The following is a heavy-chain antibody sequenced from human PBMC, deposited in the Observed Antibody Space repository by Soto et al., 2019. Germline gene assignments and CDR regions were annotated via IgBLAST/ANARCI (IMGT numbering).Heavy chain of an antibody. Sequence: GGSLRLSCGASGFTFTNFAMHWVRQAPGKGLEWVAVISKDGSKTDFADSVKGRFTISRENSKNTVYLQMNSLTREDTALYYFARDAYSYGYFSDYWGRGTLVTVSS. CDR3: ARDAYSYGYFSDY. D-gene: IGHD5-18*01. J-gene: IGHJ4*02. CDR1: GFTFTNFA. CDR2: ISKDGSKT. V-gene: IGHV3-30*03.